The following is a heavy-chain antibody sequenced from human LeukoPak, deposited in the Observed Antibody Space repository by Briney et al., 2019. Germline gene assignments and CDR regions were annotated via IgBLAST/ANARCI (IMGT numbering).Heavy chain of an antibody. V-gene: IGHV3-11*01. CDR2: ISSSGSTI. CDR3: ARGMYPYDSSGYYY. CDR1: GFTFSNYY. Sequence: GGSLRLSSAASGFTFSNYYMSWIRQAPGKGLEWVSYISSSGSTIYYADSVKGRFTISRDNAKNSLYLQMNSLRAEDTAVYYCARGMYPYDSSGYYYWGQGTLVTVSS. D-gene: IGHD3-22*01. J-gene: IGHJ4*02.